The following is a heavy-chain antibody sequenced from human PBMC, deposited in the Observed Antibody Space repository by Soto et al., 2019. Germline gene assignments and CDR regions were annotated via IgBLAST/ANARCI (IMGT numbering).Heavy chain of an antibody. V-gene: IGHV4-31*03. CDR2: IYYSGST. J-gene: IGHJ6*03. D-gene: IGHD5-12*01. CDR3: ARKDSGYGDYMDV. Sequence: QVQLQESGPGLVKPSQTLSLTCTVSGGSISSGGYYWSWIRQHPGKGLEWIGYIYYSGSTYYNPSLKSRVTMSVDTSENQFSLRLSSVTAADTAVYYCARKDSGYGDYMDVWGKGNRVTVSS. CDR1: GGSISSGGYY.